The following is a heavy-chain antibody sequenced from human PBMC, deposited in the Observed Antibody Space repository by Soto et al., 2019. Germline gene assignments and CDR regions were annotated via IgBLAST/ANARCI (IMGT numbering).Heavy chain of an antibody. Sequence: PGASLTLSCTASGFTFIDYAMHWVRQAPGKGLEWVAVVSHDGRNTHYADSVKGRFTISRDSSKNTVSLEMTSLRAEDTAVYYCARDKITGLFDYWGQGTLVTVSS. V-gene: IGHV3-30*03. J-gene: IGHJ4*02. D-gene: IGHD2-8*02. CDR1: GFTFIDYA. CDR3: ARDKITGLFDY. CDR2: VSHDGRNT.